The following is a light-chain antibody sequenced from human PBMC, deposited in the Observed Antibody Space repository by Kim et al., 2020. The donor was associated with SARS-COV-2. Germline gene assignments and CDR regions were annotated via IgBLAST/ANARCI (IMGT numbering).Light chain of an antibody. CDR2: DAS. Sequence: GERVTLTCRGRQSFSTRLAWYQQKPGKAPKVLIYDASSLETGVPSRFSGSESGTEFTLTISSLQPDDFATYYCQQYNTYSYTFGQGTKLEI. CDR1: QSFSTR. CDR3: QQYNTYSYT. V-gene: IGKV1-5*01. J-gene: IGKJ2*01.